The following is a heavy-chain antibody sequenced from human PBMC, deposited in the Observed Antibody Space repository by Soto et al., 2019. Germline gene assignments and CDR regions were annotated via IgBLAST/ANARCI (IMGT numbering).Heavy chain of an antibody. J-gene: IGHJ4*02. CDR2: ISYDGSNK. D-gene: IGHD2-21*01. CDR1: GFTFSSYG. V-gene: IGHV3-30*18. CDR3: AKDVIR. Sequence: GSLRLSCAASGFTFSSYGMHWVRQAPGKGLEWVAVISYDGSNKYYADSVKGRFTISRDNSKNTLYLQMNSLRAEDTAVYYCAKDVIRWGQGTLVTVSS.